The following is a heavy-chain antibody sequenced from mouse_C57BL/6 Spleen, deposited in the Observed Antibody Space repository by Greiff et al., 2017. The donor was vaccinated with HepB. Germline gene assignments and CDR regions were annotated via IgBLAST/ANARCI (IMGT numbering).Heavy chain of an antibody. V-gene: IGHV2-2*01. J-gene: IGHJ3*01. D-gene: IGHD2-4*01. Sequence: VKLMESGPGLVQPSQSLSITCTVSGFSLTSYGVHWVRQSPGKGLEWLGVIWSGGSTDYNAAFISRLSISKDNSKSQVFFKMNSLQADDTAIYYWARTRYDYDRAFAYWGQGTLVTVSA. CDR3: ARTRYDYDRAFAY. CDR1: GFSLTSYG. CDR2: IWSGGST.